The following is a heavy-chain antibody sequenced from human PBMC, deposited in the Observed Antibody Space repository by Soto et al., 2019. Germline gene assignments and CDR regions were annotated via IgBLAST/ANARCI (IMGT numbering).Heavy chain of an antibody. J-gene: IGHJ4*02. V-gene: IGHV4-61*01. CDR3: ARDAYGEGYFDY. CDR2: IYYSGST. D-gene: IGHD4-17*01. Sequence: PSETLSLTCTVSGGSVSSGSYYWSWIRQPPGKGLEWIGYIYYSGSTNYNPSLKSRVTISVDTSKNQFSLKLSSVTAADTAVYYCARDAYGEGYFDYWGQGTLVTVSS. CDR1: GGSVSSGSYY.